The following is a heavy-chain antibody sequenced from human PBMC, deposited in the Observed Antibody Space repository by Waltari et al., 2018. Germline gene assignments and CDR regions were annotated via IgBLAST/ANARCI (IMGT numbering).Heavy chain of an antibody. CDR3: ARHRRGPFDY. V-gene: IGHV4-34*01. Sequence: QVQLQQWGAGLLKPSETLSLTCAVYGGSFSGYYWSWIRQPPGKGLEWIGEINHSGSTNYNPSLKSRVTISVDTSKNQFSLKLSSVTAADMAVYYCARHRRGPFDYWGQGTLVTVSS. CDR2: INHSGST. J-gene: IGHJ4*02. CDR1: GGSFSGYY. D-gene: IGHD3-16*01.